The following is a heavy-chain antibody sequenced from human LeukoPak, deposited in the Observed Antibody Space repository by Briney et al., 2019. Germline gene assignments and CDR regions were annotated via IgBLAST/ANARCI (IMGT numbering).Heavy chain of an antibody. CDR2: ITATVATT. Sequence: GGSLRLSCAASGFPLITYGMSWVRKAPGKGLEWVSDITATVATTYYADSVRGRFTTSRDNSKNTLYLEMNNLRADDTAVYYCVKPNYYDSSGYYWGQGTLVSVSS. J-gene: IGHJ4*02. CDR3: VKPNYYDSSGYY. V-gene: IGHV3-23*01. CDR1: GFPLITYG. D-gene: IGHD3-22*01.